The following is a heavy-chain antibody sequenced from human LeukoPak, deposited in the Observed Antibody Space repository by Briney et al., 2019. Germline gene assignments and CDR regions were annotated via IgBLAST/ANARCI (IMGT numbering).Heavy chain of an antibody. Sequence: PSETLSLTCTVSGGSISSYYWSWIRQPPGKGLEWIGTIYYSGSTYYNPSLKSRVTISVDTSKNQFSLKLSSVTAADTAVYYCARRGRTRTDPFDYWGQGTLVTVSS. D-gene: IGHD1-14*01. J-gene: IGHJ4*02. CDR3: ARRGRTRTDPFDY. CDR2: IYYSGST. V-gene: IGHV4-39*01. CDR1: GGSISSYY.